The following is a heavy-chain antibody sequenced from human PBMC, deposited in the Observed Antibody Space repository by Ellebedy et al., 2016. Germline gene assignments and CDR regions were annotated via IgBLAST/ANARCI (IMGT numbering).Heavy chain of an antibody. D-gene: IGHD3/OR15-3a*01. V-gene: IGHV4-34*01. Sequence: SETLSLTCAIGGGSFSGYYWTWVRQSPGKGLEWIGEINHSGSATYNPSVMGRVTISIDTSKNHFSLKLTSVSAADTAVYYCAGGRLDLWTYSYYGTDVWGQGTTVTVSS. CDR2: INHSGSA. J-gene: IGHJ6*02. CDR3: AGGRLDLWTYSYYGTDV. CDR1: GGSFSGYY.